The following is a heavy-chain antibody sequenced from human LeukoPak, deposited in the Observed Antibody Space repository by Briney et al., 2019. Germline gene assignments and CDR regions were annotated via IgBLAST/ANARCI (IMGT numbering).Heavy chain of an antibody. J-gene: IGHJ6*03. CDR1: GFTVSSNS. V-gene: IGHV3-53*01. CDR3: AKSGSGWYDANYYYYYMDV. Sequence: GGSLRLSCTVSGFTVSSNSMSWVRQAPGKGLEWVSFIYSDNTHYSDSVKGRFTISRDNSKNTLYLQMNSLRAEDTAVYYCAKSGSGWYDANYYYYYMDVWGKGTTVTISS. CDR2: IYSDNT. D-gene: IGHD6-19*01.